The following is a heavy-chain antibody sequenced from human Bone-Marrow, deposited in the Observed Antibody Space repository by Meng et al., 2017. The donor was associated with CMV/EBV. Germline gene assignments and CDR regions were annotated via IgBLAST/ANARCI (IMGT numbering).Heavy chain of an antibody. CDR2: IHYTGRA. D-gene: IGHD1-1*01. CDR3: AERGGGY. J-gene: IGHJ4*02. Sequence: QRSGPALLKPSETLSLTCRVSGVSIRTHYWSWIRQPPGKGLEWIASIHYTGRADYSPSLKSRVTVSVDTSDSQLSLKLSSVTTADTAMYYCAERGGGYWGQGILVTVSS. CDR1: GVSIRTHY. V-gene: IGHV4-59*11.